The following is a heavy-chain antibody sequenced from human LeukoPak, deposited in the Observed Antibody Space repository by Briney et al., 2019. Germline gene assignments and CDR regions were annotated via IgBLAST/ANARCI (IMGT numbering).Heavy chain of an antibody. Sequence: PGGSLRLSCAASGFTFSSYGMHWVRQAPGKGREWVAVIWYDGSNKYYADSVKGRFTISRDNSKNTLYLQMNSLRAEDTAVYYCARPLGLYFDWYSRGYGMDVWGQGTTVTVSS. D-gene: IGHD3-9*01. CDR2: IWYDGSNK. CDR1: GFTFSSYG. V-gene: IGHV3-33*01. CDR3: ARPLGLYFDWYSRGYGMDV. J-gene: IGHJ6*02.